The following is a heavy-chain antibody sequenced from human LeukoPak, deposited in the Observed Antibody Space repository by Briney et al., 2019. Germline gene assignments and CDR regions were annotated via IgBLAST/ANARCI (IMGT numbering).Heavy chain of an antibody. Sequence: ASVKVSCKASGYTFTGYYIHWVRQAPGQGLEWMEWINPNNGDTNYARRFQGRVTMTRDTSITTAYMELSSLGSDDTAVYYCASRSSTVATFPFHYWGQGTLVTVSS. J-gene: IGHJ4*02. CDR2: INPNNGDT. CDR1: GYTFTGYY. D-gene: IGHD4-17*01. V-gene: IGHV1-2*02. CDR3: ASRSSTVATFPFHY.